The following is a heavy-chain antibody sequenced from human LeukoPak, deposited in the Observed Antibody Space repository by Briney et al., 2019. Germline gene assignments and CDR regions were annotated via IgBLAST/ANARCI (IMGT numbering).Heavy chain of an antibody. CDR3: ARDLINYEFWSGLFDY. CDR2: INSDGYST. V-gene: IGHV3-74*01. Sequence: GGSLRLSCAASGFTFSRYWMHWVRHAPGKGLVWVPRINSDGYSTTYADSVKGRFTISRDNAKNTLYLQMNSLRAEDTAVYYCARDLINYEFWSGLFDYWGQGTLVTVSS. J-gene: IGHJ4*02. CDR1: GFTFSRYW. D-gene: IGHD3-3*01.